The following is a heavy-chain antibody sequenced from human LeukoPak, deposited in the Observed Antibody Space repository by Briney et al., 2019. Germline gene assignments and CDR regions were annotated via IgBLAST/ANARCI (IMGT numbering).Heavy chain of an antibody. J-gene: IGHJ6*03. CDR2: INWNGGST. D-gene: IGHD4-17*01. CDR1: GFTFDDYG. V-gene: IGHV3-20*04. CDR3: ARVDYGDYDLVYYYMDV. Sequence: GGSLRLSCAASGFTFDDYGMSWVRQAPGKGLEWVSGINWNGGSTGYADSVKGRFTIPRDNAKNSLYLQMNSLRAEDTALYYCARVDYGDYDLVYYYMDVWGKGTTVTVSS.